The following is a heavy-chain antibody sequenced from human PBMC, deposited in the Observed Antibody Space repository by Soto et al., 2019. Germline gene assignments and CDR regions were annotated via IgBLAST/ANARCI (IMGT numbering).Heavy chain of an antibody. V-gene: IGHV1-46*01. CDR3: ARDPADPLRYFDTPAGYYYYYGMDV. CDR2: INPSGGST. CDR1: GYAFTSYY. Sequence: ASVKVSCKASGYAFTSYYMHWVRQAPGQGLEWMGIINPSGGSTSYAQKFQGRVTMTRDTSTSTVYMELSSLRSEDTAVYYCARDPADPLRYFDTPAGYYYYYGMDVWGQGTTVTVSS. D-gene: IGHD3-9*01. J-gene: IGHJ6*02.